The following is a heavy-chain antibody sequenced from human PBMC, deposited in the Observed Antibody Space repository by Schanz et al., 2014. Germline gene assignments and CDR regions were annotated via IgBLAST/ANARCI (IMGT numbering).Heavy chain of an antibody. CDR2: INPNSGDT. Sequence: QVQLVQSGAEVKKPGASVKVSCKASGYTFVSYSMHWVRQAPGQGLEWMGIINPNSGDTNYAQKFQGWVTMTRDTSISTAYMEVSRLKSDDTAVYYCARGRTFDYWGQGTLVTVSS. CDR1: GYTFVSYS. CDR3: ARGRTFDY. V-gene: IGHV1-2*04. J-gene: IGHJ4*02.